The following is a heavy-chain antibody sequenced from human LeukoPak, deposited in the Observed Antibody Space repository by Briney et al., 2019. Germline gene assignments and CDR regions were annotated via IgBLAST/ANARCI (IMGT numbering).Heavy chain of an antibody. CDR3: AKDTTVVAGPFDY. D-gene: IGHD4-23*01. CDR2: ISYDGSNK. Sequence: GRSLRLSCAASGFTFSSYGMHWVRQAPGKGLEWVAVISYDGSNKYYADSVKGQFTISRDNSKNTLYLQMNSLRAEDTAVYYCAKDTTVVAGPFDYWGQGTLVTVSS. CDR1: GFTFSSYG. V-gene: IGHV3-30*18. J-gene: IGHJ4*02.